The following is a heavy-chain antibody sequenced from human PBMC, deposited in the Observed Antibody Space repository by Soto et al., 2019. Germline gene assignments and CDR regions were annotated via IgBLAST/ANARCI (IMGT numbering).Heavy chain of an antibody. J-gene: IGHJ4*02. D-gene: IGHD3-9*01. Sequence: EVQLVESGGGLVQPGGSLRLSCAASGFTVSSNYMSWVRQAPGKGLEWVSVIYSGGSTYYADSVKGRFTISRDNSKNTLYLQMNSLRAEDTAVYYCARDMGAFDWIIGFDYWGQGTLVTVSS. CDR2: IYSGGST. CDR3: ARDMGAFDWIIGFDY. V-gene: IGHV3-66*01. CDR1: GFTVSSNY.